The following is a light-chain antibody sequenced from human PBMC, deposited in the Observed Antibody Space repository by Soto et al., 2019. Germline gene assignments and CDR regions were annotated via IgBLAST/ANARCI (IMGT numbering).Light chain of an antibody. Sequence: QSVLTQPASVSGSHGQSSTISCTGTSSDVGSYNLVSWYQHHPGKAPKLMIYEVSERPSGVSNRFSGSKSGNTASLTISGLQAEDEADYYCCSYAGRTTPYVFGTGTKVTVL. V-gene: IGLV2-23*02. CDR1: SSDVGSYNL. J-gene: IGLJ1*01. CDR3: CSYAGRTTPYV. CDR2: EVS.